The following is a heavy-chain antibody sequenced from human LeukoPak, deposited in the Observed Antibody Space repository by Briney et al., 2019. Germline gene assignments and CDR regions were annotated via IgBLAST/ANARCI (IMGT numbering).Heavy chain of an antibody. CDR1: GFTFSSYS. J-gene: IGHJ6*03. CDR2: ISSSSSTI. CDR3: ARDPYYCSSTSCYEKYYYYYMDV. V-gene: IGHV3-48*01. Sequence: GGSLRLSCAASGFTFSSYSMNWVRQAPGKGLEWVSYISSSSSTIYYADSVKGRFTISRDNAKNSLYLQMNSLRAEDTAVYYCARDPYYCSSTSCYEKYYYYYMDVWGKGTTVTVSS. D-gene: IGHD2-2*01.